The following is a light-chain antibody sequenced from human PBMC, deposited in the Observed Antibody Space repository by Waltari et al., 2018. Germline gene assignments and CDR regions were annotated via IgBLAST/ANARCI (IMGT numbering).Light chain of an antibody. Sequence: QSARTQPASVSGSHGPSVPISCTSVIHNVGVLHLLSWYHHHPGRNPTLLIYEISQRPSGISNRFSGSKSGNTASLTISGLQPEDEADYFCCSFAGYGIYVFGSGTQVSVL. V-gene: IGLV2-23*02. CDR2: EIS. J-gene: IGLJ1*01. CDR1: IHNVGVLHL. CDR3: CSFAGYGIYV.